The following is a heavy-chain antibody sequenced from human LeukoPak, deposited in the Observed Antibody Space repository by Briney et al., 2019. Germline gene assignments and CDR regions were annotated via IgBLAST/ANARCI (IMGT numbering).Heavy chain of an antibody. D-gene: IGHD5-24*01. Sequence: GGSLRRSCAASGFTLSSYWMHWVRQTPGKGLVYVSSIKSDGSRTNYADSVKGRFTISRDNAKNTLYLQMNGLRAEDTAVYYCARDHFGYNSLDYWGQGTLVTVSS. CDR1: GFTLSSYW. J-gene: IGHJ4*02. CDR3: ARDHFGYNSLDY. CDR2: IKSDGSRT. V-gene: IGHV3-74*01.